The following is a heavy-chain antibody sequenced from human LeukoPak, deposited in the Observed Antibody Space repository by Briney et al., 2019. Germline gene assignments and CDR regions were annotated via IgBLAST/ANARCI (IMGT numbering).Heavy chain of an antibody. CDR1: GFTFSSYA. D-gene: IGHD2-15*01. J-gene: IGHJ4*02. Sequence: GGSLRLSCAASGFTFSSYAMHWVRQAPGKGLEFVSAISVKGGSTYYANSVKGRFTISRDNSENTLYLQMGSLRAEDMAVYYCARSGSGGFLCYFDYWGQGTLVTVSS. CDR3: ARSGSGGFLCYFDY. V-gene: IGHV3-64*01. CDR2: ISVKGGST.